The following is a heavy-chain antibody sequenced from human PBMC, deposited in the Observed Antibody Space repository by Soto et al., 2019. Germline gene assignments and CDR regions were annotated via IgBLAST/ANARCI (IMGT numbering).Heavy chain of an antibody. CDR1: GFSLSTSGVG. Sequence: QITLKESGPTLVKPTQTLTLTCTFSGFSLSTSGVGVGWIRQPPGKALEWLVLIYWDDDKRYSPSLKSWFTNTKDTSKNHVVLTMTNSDPVDTATYYCAHCWHGSYFDYWGQGTLVTVSS. V-gene: IGHV2-5*02. CDR2: IYWDDDK. D-gene: IGHD1-26*01. CDR3: AHCWHGSYFDY. J-gene: IGHJ4*02.